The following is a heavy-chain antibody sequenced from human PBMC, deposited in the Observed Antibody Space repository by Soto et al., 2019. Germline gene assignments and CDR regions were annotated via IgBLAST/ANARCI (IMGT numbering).Heavy chain of an antibody. V-gene: IGHV4-59*01. CDR3: AGGVLGYCSGGSCPTAQYYFDY. Sequence: SETLSLTCTVSGGSISSYYWSWIRQPPGKGLEWIGYIYYSGSTNYNPSLKSRVTISVDTSKNQFSLKLSSVTAADTAVYYCAGGVLGYCSGGSCPTAQYYFDYWGQGTLVTVSS. CDR2: IYYSGST. J-gene: IGHJ4*02. D-gene: IGHD2-15*01. CDR1: GGSISSYY.